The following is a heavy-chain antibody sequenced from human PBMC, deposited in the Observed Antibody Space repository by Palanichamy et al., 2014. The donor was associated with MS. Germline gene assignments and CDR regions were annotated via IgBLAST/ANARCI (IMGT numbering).Heavy chain of an antibody. D-gene: IGHD6-19*01. CDR2: MTSDSNTI. J-gene: IGHJ4*02. Sequence: EVQLVESGGGLVQPGGSLRLSCAASGFTFSIYSMNWVRQAPGKGLEWISYMTSDSNTIYYSDSVKGRFTISRDHAKNSLFLQMNSLRAEDTAVYYCARSVAGRFDYWGQGTLVTVSS. CDR3: ARSVAGRFDY. V-gene: IGHV3-48*01. CDR1: GFTFSIYS.